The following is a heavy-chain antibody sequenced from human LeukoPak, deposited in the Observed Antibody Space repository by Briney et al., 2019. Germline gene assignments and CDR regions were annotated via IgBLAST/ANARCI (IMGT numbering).Heavy chain of an antibody. D-gene: IGHD5-18*01. CDR3: ARDGRLWLPFDY. V-gene: IGHV4-34*01. Sequence: PSETLSLTCAVYGGSFSGYYWSWIRQPPGKGLEWIGEINHSGSTNYNPSLKSRVTISVDTSKNQFSLKLSSVTAAGTAVYYCARDGRLWLPFDYWGQGTLVTVSS. CDR2: INHSGST. J-gene: IGHJ4*02. CDR1: GGSFSGYY.